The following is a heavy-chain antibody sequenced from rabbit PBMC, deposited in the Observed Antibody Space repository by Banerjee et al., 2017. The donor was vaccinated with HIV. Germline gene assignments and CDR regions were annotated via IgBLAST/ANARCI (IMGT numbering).Heavy chain of an antibody. CDR2: IYTGSGST. CDR3: ARSSTSYTGYDL. J-gene: IGHJ3*01. CDR1: GFDFSSYG. Sequence: QEQLVESGGGLVQPGGSLTLSCKGSGFDFSSYGVSWVRQAPGKGLEWIGCIYTGSGSTWYASWAKGRFTISKTSSTTVTLQMTSLTAADTATYFCARSSTSYTGYDLWGQGTLVTVS. D-gene: IGHD1-1*01. V-gene: IGHV1S45*01.